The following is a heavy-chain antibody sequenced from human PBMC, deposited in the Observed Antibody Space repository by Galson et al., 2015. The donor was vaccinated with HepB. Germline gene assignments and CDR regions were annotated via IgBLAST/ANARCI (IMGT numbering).Heavy chain of an antibody. CDR1: GGSFSDYS. CDR2: INHSGST. J-gene: IGHJ4*02. D-gene: IGHD3-10*01. V-gene: IGHV4-34*01. Sequence: ETLSLTCAVYGGSFSDYSWIWIRQPPGKGLEWIGEINHSGSTNYNPSLKSRVTISVDTSKNQFSLKLSSVTAADTAVYYCARRTPGQYYYGSGSYLDYWGQGTLVTVSS. CDR3: ARRTPGQYYYGSGSYLDY.